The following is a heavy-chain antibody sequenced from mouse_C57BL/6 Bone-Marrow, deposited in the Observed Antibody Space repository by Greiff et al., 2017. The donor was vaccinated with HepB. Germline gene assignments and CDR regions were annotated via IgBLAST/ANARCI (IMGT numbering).Heavy chain of an antibody. CDR3: ARTPQTGHFDY. D-gene: IGHD4-1*01. Sequence: EVQLQQSGPVLVKPGASVKMSCKASGYTFTDYYMNWVKQSHGKSLEWIGVINPYNGGTSYNQKFKGKATLTVDKSSSTAYMELNSLTSEDSAVYYCARTPQTGHFDYWGQGTTLTVSS. J-gene: IGHJ2*01. CDR2: INPYNGGT. CDR1: GYTFTDYY. V-gene: IGHV1-19*01.